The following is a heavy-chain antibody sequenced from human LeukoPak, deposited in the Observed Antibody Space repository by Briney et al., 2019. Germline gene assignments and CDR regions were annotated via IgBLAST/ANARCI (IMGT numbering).Heavy chain of an antibody. J-gene: IGHJ6*04. V-gene: IGHV4-34*01. D-gene: IGHD6-6*01. CDR1: GGSFSGYY. CDR2: INHSGST. CDR3: ARLAGSSPVDV. Sequence: SETLSLTFAVYGGSFSGYYWSWIRQPPGKGLEWIGEINHSGSTNYNPSLKSRVTISVDTSKNQFSLKLSSVTAADTAVYYCARLAGSSPVDVWGKGTTVTVSS.